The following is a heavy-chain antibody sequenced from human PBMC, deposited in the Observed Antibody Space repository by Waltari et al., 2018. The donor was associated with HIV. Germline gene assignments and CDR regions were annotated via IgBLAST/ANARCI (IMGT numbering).Heavy chain of an antibody. V-gene: IGHV3-30*02. D-gene: IGHD6-13*01. CDR1: GFTFSSYG. CDR3: AKGPPGYSSSWYVDY. J-gene: IGHJ4*02. Sequence: QVQLVESGGGVVQPGGSLRLSCAASGFTFSSYGMHWVRQAPGKGLEWVAFIRYDGSNKYYADSVKGRFTISRDNSKNTLYLQMNSLRAEDTAVYYCAKGPPGYSSSWYVDYWGQGTLVTVSS. CDR2: IRYDGSNK.